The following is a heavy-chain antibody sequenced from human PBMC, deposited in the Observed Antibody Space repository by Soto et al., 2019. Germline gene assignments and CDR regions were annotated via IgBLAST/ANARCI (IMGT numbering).Heavy chain of an antibody. D-gene: IGHD5-18*01. J-gene: IGHJ4*02. CDR1: GGTFSSYA. V-gene: IGHV1-69*06. Sequence: SVKVSCKASGGTFSSYAISWVRQAPGQGLEWMGGIIPIFGTANYAQKFQGRVTITADKSTSTAYMELSSLRSEDTAVYYCARDVTRLGYSYGHGYFDYWGQGTLVTVSS. CDR3: ARDVTRLGYSYGHGYFDY. CDR2: IIPIFGTA.